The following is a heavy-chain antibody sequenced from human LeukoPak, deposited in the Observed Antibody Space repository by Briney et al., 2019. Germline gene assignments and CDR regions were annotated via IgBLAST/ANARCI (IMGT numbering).Heavy chain of an antibody. D-gene: IGHD6-19*01. CDR3: ARVCCNSSGWCHFDY. J-gene: IGHJ4*02. Sequence: PSETLSLTCTVSGGSISSGSYYWSWIRQPAGKGLEWIGRIYTSGSTNYNPSLKSRVTISVDTSKNQFSLKLSSVTAADTAVYYCARVCCNSSGWCHFDYWGQGTLVTVSS. CDR2: IYTSGST. CDR1: GGSISSGSYY. V-gene: IGHV4-61*02.